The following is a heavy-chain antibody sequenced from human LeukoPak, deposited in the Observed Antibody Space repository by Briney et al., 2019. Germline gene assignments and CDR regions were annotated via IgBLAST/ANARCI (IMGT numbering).Heavy chain of an antibody. CDR2: SYHSGST. Sequence: SETLSLTCAVSGYSISSGYYWGWIRQPPGKGLEWIGSSYHSGSTYYNPSLKSRVTISVDTSKNQFSLKLSSVTAADTAVYYCARPGTSIAARWAFDYWGQGTLVTVSS. D-gene: IGHD6-6*01. CDR1: GYSISSGYY. CDR3: ARPGTSIAARWAFDY. J-gene: IGHJ4*02. V-gene: IGHV4-38-2*01.